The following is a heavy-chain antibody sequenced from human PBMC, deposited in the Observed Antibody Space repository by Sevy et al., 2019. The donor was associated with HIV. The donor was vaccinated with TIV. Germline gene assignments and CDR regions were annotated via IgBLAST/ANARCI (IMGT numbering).Heavy chain of an antibody. CDR2: VSYDGSNK. J-gene: IGHJ3*02. CDR3: ARDGATITNSHAFDI. CDR1: GFTFSSYA. V-gene: IGHV3-30-3*01. Sequence: GGSLRLSCAASGFTFSSYAMHWVRQAPDKGLEWVAVVSYDGSNKYYADSVKGRFTISRDNSKNTLYLQMNSLRAEDTAVYYCARDGATITNSHAFDIWGQGTMVTVSS. D-gene: IGHD5-12*01.